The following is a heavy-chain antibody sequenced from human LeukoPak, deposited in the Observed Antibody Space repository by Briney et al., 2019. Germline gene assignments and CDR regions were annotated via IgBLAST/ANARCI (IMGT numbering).Heavy chain of an antibody. CDR2: IYYSGST. J-gene: IGHJ4*02. CDR3: ARGGLRYFDWTGV. CDR1: GGSISSSSYY. Sequence: EPSETLSLTCTVSGGSISSSSYYWGWIRQPPGKGLEWIGSIYYSGSTNYNPSLKSRVTISVDTSKNQFSLKLSSVTAADTAVYYCARGGLRYFDWTGVWGQGTLVTVSS. D-gene: IGHD3-9*01. V-gene: IGHV4-39*07.